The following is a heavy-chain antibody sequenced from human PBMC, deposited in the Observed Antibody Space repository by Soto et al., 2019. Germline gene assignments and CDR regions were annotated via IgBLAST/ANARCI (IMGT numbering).Heavy chain of an antibody. CDR1: GGTISIYT. J-gene: IGHJ5*02. Sequence: QVQLVQSGAEVKKPGSSVKVSCKASGGTISIYTISWVRQAPGQGLEWMGGSANSAQKFQGRLTVTADESTSTVYLELSSLTSEDTAVYYCAREGPPDIAWFDPWGQGTLVSVSS. CDR3: AREGPPDIAWFDP. CDR2: GSA. D-gene: IGHD2-15*01. V-gene: IGHV1-69*01.